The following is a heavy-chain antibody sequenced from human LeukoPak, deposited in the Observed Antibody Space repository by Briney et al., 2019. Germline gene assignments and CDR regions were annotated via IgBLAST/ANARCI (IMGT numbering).Heavy chain of an antibody. CDR3: ARGAVKLDSSGWYFDY. CDR2: ISYDGSNK. D-gene: IGHD6-19*01. J-gene: IGHJ4*02. V-gene: IGHV3-30-3*01. CDR1: GFTFSSYA. Sequence: PGRSLRLSCAASGFTFSSYAMHWVRQAPGKGLEWVAVISYDGSNKYYADSVKGRFTISRDNSKNTLYLQMNSLRAEDTAVYYCARGAVKLDSSGWYFDYWGQGTLVTVSS.